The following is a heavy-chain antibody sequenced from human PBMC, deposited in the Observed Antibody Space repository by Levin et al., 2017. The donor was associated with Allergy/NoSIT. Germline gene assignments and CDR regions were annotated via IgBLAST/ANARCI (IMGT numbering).Heavy chain of an antibody. CDR2: IYSGGST. J-gene: IGHJ2*01. D-gene: IGHD5-18*01. CDR3: ARDPGGYSYDPNYWYFDL. Sequence: GESLKISCAASGFTVSSNYMSWVRQAPGKGLEWVSVIYSGGSTYYADSVKGRFTISRDNSKNTLYLQMNSLRAEDTAVYYCARDPGGYSYDPNYWYFDLWGRGTLVTVSS. V-gene: IGHV3-66*01. CDR1: GFTVSSNY.